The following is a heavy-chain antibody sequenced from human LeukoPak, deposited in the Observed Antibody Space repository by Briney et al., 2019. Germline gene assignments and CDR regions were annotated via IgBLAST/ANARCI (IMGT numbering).Heavy chain of an antibody. Sequence: GGSLRLSCAASEFTFSSYSMNWVRLAPGKGLEWVAIVSYDGTDKHYADSVKGRFTISRDNPKNMIYLQMNSLRVEDTAVYYCARDSWDILTGYYSHYLDYWGQGTLVTVSS. J-gene: IGHJ4*02. CDR1: EFTFSSYS. CDR2: VSYDGTDK. CDR3: ARDSWDILTGYYSHYLDY. V-gene: IGHV3-30*03. D-gene: IGHD3-9*01.